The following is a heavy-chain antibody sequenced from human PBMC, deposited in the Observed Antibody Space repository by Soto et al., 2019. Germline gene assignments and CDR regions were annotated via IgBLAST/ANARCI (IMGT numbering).Heavy chain of an antibody. Sequence: QVQLVQSGAEVKKPGASVKVSCKASGYTFTSYYMHWVRQAPGQGLEWMGIINPSGGSTSYGQKFQGRVTMTRDTSTSTVYMELSSLRSEDTAVYYCAGEPQEVYYFDYWGQGTLVTVSS. J-gene: IGHJ4*02. CDR2: INPSGGST. CDR3: AGEPQEVYYFDY. CDR1: GYTFTSYY. V-gene: IGHV1-46*03.